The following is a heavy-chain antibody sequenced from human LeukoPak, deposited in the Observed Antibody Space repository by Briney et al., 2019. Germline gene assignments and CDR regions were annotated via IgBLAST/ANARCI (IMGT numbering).Heavy chain of an antibody. CDR3: ARREDTGAFDI. CDR1: RFTFSTYT. D-gene: IGHD4-17*01. V-gene: IGHV3-21*01. Sequence: PGGSLRLSCAASRFTFSTYTMNWVRQAPGKGLEWVSSISGSGGYRYYADSVKGRFTISRDNAKYSLYLQMNSLRAEDTAVYYCARREDTGAFDIWGQGTMVTVSS. J-gene: IGHJ3*02. CDR2: ISGSGGYR.